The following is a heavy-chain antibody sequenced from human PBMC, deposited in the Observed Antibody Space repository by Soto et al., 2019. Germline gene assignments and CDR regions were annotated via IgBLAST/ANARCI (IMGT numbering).Heavy chain of an antibody. CDR2: IYYSGST. CDR1: GGSISSGGYY. J-gene: IGHJ5*02. CDR3: ARGIYDYVWWSYPGRFDP. Sequence: SETLSLTCTVPGGSISSGGYYWSWIRQHPGKGLEWMGYIYYSGSTYYNPSLKSRLTISVDTSKNQFSLKLSSVTAADTAVYYCARGIYDYVWWSYPGRFDPWCQGTLVTVSS. V-gene: IGHV4-31*03. D-gene: IGHD3-16*02.